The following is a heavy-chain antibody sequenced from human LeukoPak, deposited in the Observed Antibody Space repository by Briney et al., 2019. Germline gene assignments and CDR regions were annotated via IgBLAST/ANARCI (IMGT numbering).Heavy chain of an antibody. Sequence: PAGSLRLSCAASGFTFSSYAMSWVRQAPGKGLEWVAYISNSGSTIYYAASVKGRFTITRDNAKNSLYLQMNSLGAGDTAVYYCARGLGSSSFYYGMDVWGQGTTVTVPS. CDR3: ARGLGSSSFYYGMDV. CDR2: ISNSGSTI. CDR1: GFTFSSYA. D-gene: IGHD6-6*01. J-gene: IGHJ6*02. V-gene: IGHV3-48*03.